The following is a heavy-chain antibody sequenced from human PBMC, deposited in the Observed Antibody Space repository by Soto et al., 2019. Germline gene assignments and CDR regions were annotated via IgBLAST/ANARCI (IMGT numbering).Heavy chain of an antibody. D-gene: IGHD1-1*01. CDR2: IYHSGAT. CDR1: SGSISSDNW. V-gene: IGHV4-4*02. CDR3: AKASLNDFPAYYYYMDV. Sequence: QVQLQESGPGLVKPSWTLSLTCGVSSGSISSDNWWSWVRQTPGKGLEWIGEIYHSGATNYNPSLKSRVTISVDKSKNQFSLELSSVTAADTAVYYCAKASLNDFPAYYYYMDVWGKGTTVTVSS. J-gene: IGHJ6*03.